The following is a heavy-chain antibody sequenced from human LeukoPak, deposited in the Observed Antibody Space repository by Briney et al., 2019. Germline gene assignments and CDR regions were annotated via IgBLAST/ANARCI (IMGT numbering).Heavy chain of an antibody. Sequence: SETLSLTCTVSGGSISSSSYYWGWTRQPPGKGLEWIGSIYYSGSTYYNPSLKSRVTISVDTSKNQFSLKLSSVTAADTAVYYCARQLYGDYDSNFDYWGQGTLVTVSS. CDR3: ARQLYGDYDSNFDY. J-gene: IGHJ4*02. CDR2: IYYSGST. D-gene: IGHD4-17*01. V-gene: IGHV4-39*01. CDR1: GGSISSSSYY.